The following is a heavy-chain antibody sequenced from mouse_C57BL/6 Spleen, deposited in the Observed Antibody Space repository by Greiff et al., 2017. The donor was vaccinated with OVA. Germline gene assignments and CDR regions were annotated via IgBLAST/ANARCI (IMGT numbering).Heavy chain of an antibody. CDR1: GFTFSDYG. CDR2: ISSGSSTI. CDR3: ARGDDYDAMDD. Sequence: EVQVVESGGGLVKPGGSLKLSCAASGFTFSDYGMHWVRQAPEKGLEWVAYISSGSSTIYYADTVKGRFTISRDNAKNTLFLQMTRLRSEDTAMYYCARGDDYDAMDDWGQGTSVTVSS. V-gene: IGHV5-17*01. J-gene: IGHJ4*01.